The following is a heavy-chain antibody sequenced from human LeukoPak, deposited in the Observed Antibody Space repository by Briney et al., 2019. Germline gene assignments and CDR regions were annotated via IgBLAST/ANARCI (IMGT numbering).Heavy chain of an antibody. CDR2: ISSNGFST. D-gene: IGHD5-18*01. J-gene: IGHJ4*02. V-gene: IGHV3-64D*06. CDR1: GFTFSSYD. Sequence: PGGTLRLSCSVSGFTFSSYDMHWVRQPPGKGLEYVSTISSNGFSTYYADSVKGRFTISRDNSKNTLYLQMSSLRAEDTAVYYCVKDRGGYNYGLGYFDYWGQGTLVTVSS. CDR3: VKDRGGYNYGLGYFDY.